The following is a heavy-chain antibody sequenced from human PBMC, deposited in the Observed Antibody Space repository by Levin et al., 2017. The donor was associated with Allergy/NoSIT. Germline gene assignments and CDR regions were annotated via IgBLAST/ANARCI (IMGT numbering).Heavy chain of an antibody. CDR3: SRSLNY. J-gene: IGHJ4*02. CDR2: INEEGSEK. Sequence: GGSLRLSCAASGFAFSSSWMDWVRQAPGKGLEWVANINEEGSEKYYVDSVKGRFTVSRDNAKNSLYLQMSSLRAEDAAVYYCSRSLNYWGQGILVTVSS. CDR1: GFAFSSSW. V-gene: IGHV3-7*01.